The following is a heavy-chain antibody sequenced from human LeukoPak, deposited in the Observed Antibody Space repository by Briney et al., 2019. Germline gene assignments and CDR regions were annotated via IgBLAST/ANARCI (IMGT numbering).Heavy chain of an antibody. J-gene: IGHJ4*02. CDR2: IGGSGDKT. Sequence: GGSLRLSCAASGFTFNRNAISWVRQAPGKGLEWASTIGGSGDKTFYADSVKGRFTISRDNSKNMLHLQMSSLTGEDTALYYCVRRGDASSGWGDHDYWGQGTLVTVSS. CDR3: VRRGDASSGWGDHDY. CDR1: GFTFNRNA. D-gene: IGHD6-19*01. V-gene: IGHV3-23*01.